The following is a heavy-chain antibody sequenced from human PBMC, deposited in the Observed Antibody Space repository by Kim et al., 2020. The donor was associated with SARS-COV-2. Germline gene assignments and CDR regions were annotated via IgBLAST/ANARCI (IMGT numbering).Heavy chain of an antibody. Sequence: GGSLRLSCAASGFTSSNYGMHWVRQAPGKGLEWVAVIWYDGSNKYYADSVKGRFTVSSDNSKNTLHLQMNSLRAEDTAVYYCARDPYGSRHYGMDVWGQGTTVTVSS. V-gene: IGHV3-33*01. D-gene: IGHD4-17*01. J-gene: IGHJ6*02. CDR2: IWYDGSNK. CDR3: ARDPYGSRHYGMDV. CDR1: GFTSSNYG.